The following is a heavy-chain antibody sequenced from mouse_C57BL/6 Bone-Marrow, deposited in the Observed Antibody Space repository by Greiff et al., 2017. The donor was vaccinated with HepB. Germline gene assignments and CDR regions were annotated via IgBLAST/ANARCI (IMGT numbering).Heavy chain of an antibody. J-gene: IGHJ2*01. Sequence: QVQLQQPGAELVKPGASVKLSCKASGYTFTSYWMQWVKQRPGQGLEWIGEIDPSDSYTNYNQKFKGKATLTVDTSSSTAYMQLSSLTSEDSAVYYCARSGYSNYEGEYWGQGTTLTVSS. CDR2: IDPSDSYT. D-gene: IGHD2-5*01. CDR1: GYTFTSYW. CDR3: ARSGYSNYEGEY. V-gene: IGHV1-50*01.